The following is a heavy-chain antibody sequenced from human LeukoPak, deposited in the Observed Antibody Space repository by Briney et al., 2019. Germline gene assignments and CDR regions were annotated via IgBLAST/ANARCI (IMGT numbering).Heavy chain of an antibody. D-gene: IGHD2-15*01. Sequence: ASAKVSCKASGYTFTGHYLHWVRQAPGQGLEWMGWINPNTGATTYAQRFQGRVTLTRDTSISTAYMDLSRLRPDDTAVYYCASVGVVADYGLDVWGQGTTVTVSS. CDR1: GYTFTGHY. J-gene: IGHJ6*02. CDR2: INPNTGAT. V-gene: IGHV1-2*02. CDR3: ASVGVVADYGLDV.